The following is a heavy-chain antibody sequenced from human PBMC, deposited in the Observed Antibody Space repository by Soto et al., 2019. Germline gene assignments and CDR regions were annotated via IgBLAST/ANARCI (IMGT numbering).Heavy chain of an antibody. CDR2: ITSDGRT. V-gene: IGHV3-23*01. Sequence: GGSLRLSCAASGFTFSSYAMSWVRQAPGKGLEWVSIITSDGRTCYADYLKGRFTISRDNSKNTVYLQMNSLRAEDTAVYYCAKDYSTVTTDPLSVVLFDYWGQGALVTVSS. CDR3: AKDYSTVTTDPLSVVLFDY. D-gene: IGHD4-17*01. CDR1: GFTFSSYA. J-gene: IGHJ4*02.